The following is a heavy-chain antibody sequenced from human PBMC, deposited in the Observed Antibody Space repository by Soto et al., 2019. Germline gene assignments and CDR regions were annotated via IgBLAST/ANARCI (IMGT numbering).Heavy chain of an antibody. V-gene: IGHV1-18*01. CDR2: ISAYNGNT. Sequence: ASVTVSCKASGYTFASYGISWVRQAPGQGLEWMGWISAYNGNTNYAQKLQGRVTMTTDTSTSTVYMELNSLTSEDTAVYYCASDQSWHDLVWWFDPWGQGTLVTVSS. CDR3: ASDQSWHDLVWWFDP. D-gene: IGHD1-1*01. CDR1: GYTFASYG. J-gene: IGHJ5*02.